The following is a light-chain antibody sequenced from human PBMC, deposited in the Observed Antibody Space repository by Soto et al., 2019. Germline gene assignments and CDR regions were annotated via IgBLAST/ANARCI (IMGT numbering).Light chain of an antibody. CDR1: SNDVGAYIY. J-gene: IGLJ1*01. CDR2: EVT. CDR3: CSYTSSRTYV. V-gene: IGLV2-14*01. Sequence: QSVLTQPASVSGSPGQSITISCTGTSNDVGAYIYVSWYQHHPGKAPKVMIYEVTNRPSGVSDRFSGSKSGNTASLTISGLQAEDEADYYCCSYTSSRTYVFGTGTKVTVL.